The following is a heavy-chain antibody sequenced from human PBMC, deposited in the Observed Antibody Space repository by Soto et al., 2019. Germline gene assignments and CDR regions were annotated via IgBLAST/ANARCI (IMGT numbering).Heavy chain of an antibody. CDR3: ARYYGTSFDY. CDR2: IDWDDYE. D-gene: IGHD1-26*01. V-gene: IGHV2-70*11. Sequence: SXPTRVNTTQTLRLTGAFSGFSLTTSGICVSWIRQPPGKALEWLARIDWDDYEYYSTSLKTRLTISKDTPKNQVVLTLTNMDPVDTATYSCARYYGTSFDYWGQGTLVTVPQ. CDR1: GFSLTTSGIC. J-gene: IGHJ4*02.